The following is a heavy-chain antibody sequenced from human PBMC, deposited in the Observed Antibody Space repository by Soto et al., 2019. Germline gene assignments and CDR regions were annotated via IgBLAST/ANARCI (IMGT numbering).Heavy chain of an antibody. J-gene: IGHJ4*02. CDR1: GTSISSYY. CDR2: IHYSGTT. CDR3: ARYNSYAIDY. Sequence: SETLSLTCTVSGTSISSYYWSWIRQPPGKGLEWIANIHYSGTTNYNPSLASRVTLSVDTSKSQFSLKMTSVTAADRAMYFCARYNSYAIDYWGRGTLVTVSS. D-gene: IGHD2-8*01. V-gene: IGHV4-59*01.